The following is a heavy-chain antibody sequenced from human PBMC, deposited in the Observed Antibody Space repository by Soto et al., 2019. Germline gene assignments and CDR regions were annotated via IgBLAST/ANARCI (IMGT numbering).Heavy chain of an antibody. CDR1: RYTFTSYW. V-gene: IGHV5-51*01. CDR2: IYPCDFET. Sequence: GESLKISCKGSRYTFTSYWNGWVRQMPGKGLEWMGIIYPCDFETRYGASFQGQVTISADKSTSPAFLQWSSLKASDTAKYYCVWRAPVRRSLWKLWGQGTTVTVSS. CDR3: VWRAPVRRSLWKL. D-gene: IGHD3-10*01. J-gene: IGHJ6*02.